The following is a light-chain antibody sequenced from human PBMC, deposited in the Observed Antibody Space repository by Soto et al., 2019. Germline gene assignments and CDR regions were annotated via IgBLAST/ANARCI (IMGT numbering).Light chain of an antibody. V-gene: IGLV2-14*01. CDR3: SSYTSSSMCV. J-gene: IGLJ2*01. CDR2: EVS. Sequence: QSALTQPASVSGSPGQSITISCTGTSSDVGAYNYVSWYQHHPGKAPKLMIYEVSNRPSGVSNRFSGSKSGNTASLTISGLQAEDEADYYCSSYTSSSMCVFGGGIQLTVL. CDR1: SSDVGAYNY.